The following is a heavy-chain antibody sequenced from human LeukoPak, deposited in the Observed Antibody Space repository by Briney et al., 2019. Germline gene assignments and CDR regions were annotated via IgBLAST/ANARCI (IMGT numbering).Heavy chain of an antibody. CDR3: ARDGGYSGYDADC. J-gene: IGHJ4*02. CDR1: GFTFSTYS. CDR2: ISDSSAM. D-gene: IGHD5-12*01. Sequence: PGGSLRLSCAASGFTFSTYSMKWVRQAPGKGLEWVSYISDSSAMYYADSVRGRFTISGENDKNSLFLQMNSLRAEDTAVYYCARDGGYSGYDADCWGQGTLVIVSS. V-gene: IGHV3-48*01.